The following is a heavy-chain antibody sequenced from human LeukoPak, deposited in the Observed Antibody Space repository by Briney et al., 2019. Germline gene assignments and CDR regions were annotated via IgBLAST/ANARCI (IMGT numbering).Heavy chain of an antibody. V-gene: IGHV4-34*01. D-gene: IGHD3-22*01. J-gene: IGHJ4*02. Sequence: PSETLSLTCAVYGGSFSGYYWSWIRQPPGKGLEWIGEINRSGSTNYNPSLKSRVTISVDTSKNQFSLKLSSVTAADTAVYYCARVSRYYYDSSGPKGLNYFDYWGQGTLVTVSS. CDR3: ARVSRYYYDSSGPKGLNYFDY. CDR2: INRSGST. CDR1: GGSFSGYY.